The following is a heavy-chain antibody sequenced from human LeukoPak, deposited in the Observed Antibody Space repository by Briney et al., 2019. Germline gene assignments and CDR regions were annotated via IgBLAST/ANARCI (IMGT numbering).Heavy chain of an antibody. J-gene: IGHJ4*02. CDR1: GYTFTGYY. D-gene: IGHD6-13*01. Sequence: ASVKVSCKASGYTFTGYYMHWVRQAPGQGLEWMGWINPNSGGTNYAQKFQGWVTMTRDTSISTAYMELSRLRSDDTAVYYCARHDSSSWPVTYWGQGTLVTVSS. CDR2: INPNSGGT. CDR3: ARHDSSSWPVTY. V-gene: IGHV1-2*04.